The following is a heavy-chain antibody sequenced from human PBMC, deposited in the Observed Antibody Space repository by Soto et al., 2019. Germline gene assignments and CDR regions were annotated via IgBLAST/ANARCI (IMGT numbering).Heavy chain of an antibody. Sequence: GESLKTSCKGSGYSLTSYWIGWVRQMPGKGLEWMGIIYPGDSDTRYSPSFQGQVTISADNGISTAYLQWSSQKASDTAMYYCARHYGSGNYYPKYYYVIDVWGQGNNVTVS. D-gene: IGHD3-10*01. V-gene: IGHV5-51*01. CDR2: IYPGDSDT. CDR1: GYSLTSYW. J-gene: IGHJ6*02. CDR3: ARHYGSGNYYPKYYYVIDV.